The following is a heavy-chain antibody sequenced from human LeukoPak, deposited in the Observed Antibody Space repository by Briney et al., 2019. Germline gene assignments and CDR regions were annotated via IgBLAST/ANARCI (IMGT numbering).Heavy chain of an antibody. CDR1: GGSISSYY. V-gene: IGHV4-59*01. CDR3: ARVLEPRLGCSGGSCYMYDYYYMDV. Sequence: SETLSLTCTVSGGSISSYYWSWIRQPPGKGLEWIGYIYYSGSTNYNPSLKSRVTISVDTSKNQFSLKLSSVTAADTAVYYCARVLEPRLGCSGGSCYMYDYYYMDVWGKGTTVTISS. D-gene: IGHD2-15*01. J-gene: IGHJ6*03. CDR2: IYYSGST.